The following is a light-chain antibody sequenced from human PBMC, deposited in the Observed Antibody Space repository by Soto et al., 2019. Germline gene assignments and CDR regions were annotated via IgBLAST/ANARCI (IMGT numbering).Light chain of an antibody. CDR2: DVT. CDR3: SSISGSSNVV. J-gene: IGLJ2*01. CDR1: TSDIGGYNY. V-gene: IGLV2-8*01. Sequence: QSALTQPPSVSASPGQSVTISCTGTTSDIGGYNYVSWYQHHPGKAPRLIIYDVTKRPSGVLDRFSGSKSGNTASLTVAGHQAYDEAEYCCSSISGSSNVVFGRGTKLTVL.